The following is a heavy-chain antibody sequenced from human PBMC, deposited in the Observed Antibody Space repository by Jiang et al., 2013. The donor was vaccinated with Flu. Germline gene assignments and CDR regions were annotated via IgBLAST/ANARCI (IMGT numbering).Heavy chain of an antibody. CDR3: ARVTQFRGSGPPEGYFQH. V-gene: IGHV6-1*01. CDR1: NSAA. Sequence: NSAAWNWIRQSPSRGLEWLGRTYYRSKWYNDYAVSVKSRITINPDTSKNQFSLQLNSVTPEDTAVYYCARVTQFRGSGPPEGYFQHWGQGHPGHRLL. CDR2: TYYRSKWYN. D-gene: IGHD6-19*01. J-gene: IGHJ1*01.